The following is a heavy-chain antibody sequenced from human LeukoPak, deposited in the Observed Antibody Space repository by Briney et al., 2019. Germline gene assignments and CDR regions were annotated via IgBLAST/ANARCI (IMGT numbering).Heavy chain of an antibody. D-gene: IGHD3-3*01. CDR1: GFTFSSYS. V-gene: IGHV3-21*01. CDR2: ISSSSSYI. Sequence: GGSLRLSCAASGFTFSSYSMNWVRQAPGKGLEWVSSISSSSSYIYYAGSVKGRFTISRDNAKKSLYLQMNSLRAEDTAVYYCAKTYYDFWSGQGAFDIWGQGTMVTVSS. CDR3: AKTYYDFWSGQGAFDI. J-gene: IGHJ3*02.